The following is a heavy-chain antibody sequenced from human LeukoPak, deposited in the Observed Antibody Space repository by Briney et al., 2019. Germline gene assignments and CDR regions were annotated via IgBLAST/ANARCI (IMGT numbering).Heavy chain of an antibody. J-gene: IGHJ4*02. Sequence: SETLSLTYTVSGGSISSYYWSWIRQPPGKGLEWIGYIHYSGSTNYNPSLKSRVTISVDTSKNQFSLKLSSVTAADTAVYYCASMKDYSGSSLWGQGTLVTVSS. CDR3: ASMKDYSGSSL. CDR2: IHYSGST. D-gene: IGHD1-26*01. CDR1: GGSISSYY. V-gene: IGHV4-59*01.